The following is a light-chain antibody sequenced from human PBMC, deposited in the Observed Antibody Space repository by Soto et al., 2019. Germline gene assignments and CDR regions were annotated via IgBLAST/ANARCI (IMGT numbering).Light chain of an antibody. CDR1: STDFVSYNR. CDR3: CSYAGRYNYL. V-gene: IGLV2-18*02. J-gene: IGLJ1*01. Sequence: QSVLAQPPSVSGSPGQSVTISCTGTSTDFVSYNRVSWYQQPPGTAPKLIIYEASNRPSGVPDRFSGSKSGNTASLTISGLQAADEADYYCCSYAGRYNYLFGNGTKVTV. CDR2: EAS.